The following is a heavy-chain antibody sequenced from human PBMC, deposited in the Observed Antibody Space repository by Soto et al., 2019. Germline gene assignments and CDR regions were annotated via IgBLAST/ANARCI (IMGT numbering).Heavy chain of an antibody. Sequence: QVQLQESGPGLVKPSETLSLTYTVSGGSVSSGSYYWSWIRQPPGKGLEWIGYIYYSGSTNYNPSLKSRVTISVDTSKNQFSLKRSSVTAADTAVYYCARTSTSGYYSYYYGMDVWGQGTTVTVSS. CDR2: IYYSGST. V-gene: IGHV4-61*01. CDR3: ARTSTSGYYSYYYGMDV. D-gene: IGHD3-3*01. J-gene: IGHJ6*02. CDR1: GGSVSSGSYY.